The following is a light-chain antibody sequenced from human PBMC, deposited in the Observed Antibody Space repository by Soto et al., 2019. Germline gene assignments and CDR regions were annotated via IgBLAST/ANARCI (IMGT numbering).Light chain of an antibody. V-gene: IGLV2-11*01. J-gene: IGLJ2*01. Sequence: QSALTQPRSVSASPGQSVTISCTGTSSDVGGYNFVSWYQQHPGKAPKLVLYDVTERPSGVPDRFSGSKSGNTASLIISGLQAEDEADYYCCSYAGSYTFLFGGGTKLTVL. CDR3: CSYAGSYTFL. CDR2: DVT. CDR1: SSDVGGYNF.